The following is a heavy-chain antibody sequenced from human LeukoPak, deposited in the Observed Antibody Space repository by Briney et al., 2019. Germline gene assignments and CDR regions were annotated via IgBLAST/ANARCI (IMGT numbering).Heavy chain of an antibody. CDR3: ARDRVEGGGRLGAFDI. CDR1: GLTVSSNY. D-gene: IGHD2-15*01. Sequence: GGSLRLSCAASGLTVSSNYISWVRQAPGKGLEWVSVIYVGGDTYYAGSVKGRFTISRDKSKNTVYLQMNSLRVEDTAVYYCARDRVEGGGRLGAFDIWGQGTMVTVSS. CDR2: IYVGGDT. J-gene: IGHJ3*02. V-gene: IGHV3-66*01.